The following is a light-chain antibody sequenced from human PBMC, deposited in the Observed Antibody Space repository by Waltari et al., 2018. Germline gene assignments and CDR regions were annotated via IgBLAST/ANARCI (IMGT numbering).Light chain of an antibody. Sequence: SYELTQPPSVSVSPGQTARITCSGDALPKQHGFWYQQKPGQAPVLVIHRDTERPSGIPERFSGSNSGTTVPLTITAVQAEDEADYYCQSADSSGTYVIVGGGTKLSVL. CDR2: RDT. CDR1: ALPKQH. CDR3: QSADSSGTYVI. V-gene: IGLV3-25*03. J-gene: IGLJ2*01.